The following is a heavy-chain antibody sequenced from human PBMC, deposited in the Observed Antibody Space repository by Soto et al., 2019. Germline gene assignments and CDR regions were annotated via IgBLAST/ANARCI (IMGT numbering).Heavy chain of an antibody. CDR1: GYTFTSYG. Sequence: QVQVVQSGAEVKKPGASVKVSCKTSGYTFTSYGISWVRQAPGQGLEWMGWINCYNGNTNYARKLQGRVTMTTDTLTNTAKRGRGGLRSADTAGYYCAGGDSSGFKDLTPGGQGTLVPVS. CDR2: INCYNGNT. CDR3: AGGDSSGFKDLTP. J-gene: IGHJ5*02. D-gene: IGHD3-22*01. V-gene: IGHV1-18*01.